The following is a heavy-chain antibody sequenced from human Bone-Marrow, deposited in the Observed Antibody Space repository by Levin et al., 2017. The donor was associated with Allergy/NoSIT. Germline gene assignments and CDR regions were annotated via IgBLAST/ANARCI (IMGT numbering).Heavy chain of an antibody. V-gene: IGHV3-66*01. D-gene: IGHD5-18*01. Sequence: GGSLRLSCATSGITVSSSYMSWVRQAPGMGLEWVSVIYSAGNTFYADSVKGRFTISRDNSKNTLFLQMDSLKVEDTAVYYCVKDKAYTYGYAWYFDVWGRGTLVTVSS. CDR3: VKDKAYTYGYAWYFDV. CDR1: GITVSSSY. CDR2: IYSAGNT. J-gene: IGHJ2*01.